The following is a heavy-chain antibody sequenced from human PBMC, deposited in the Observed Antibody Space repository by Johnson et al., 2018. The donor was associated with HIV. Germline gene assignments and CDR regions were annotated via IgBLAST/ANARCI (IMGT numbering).Heavy chain of an antibody. D-gene: IGHD1-1*01. V-gene: IGHV3-30*02. CDR3: AKDPPSTGWYAFDI. Sequence: QVLLVESGGGVVQPGRSLRLSCVVSGFNFSSYDIDWVRQAPGKGLEWVAFIRYDGSNKYYADSVKGRFTISRDNSKNTLYLQMNSLRAEDTAVYYCAKDPPSTGWYAFDIWGQGTMVTVSS. CDR1: GFNFSSYD. CDR2: IRYDGSNK. J-gene: IGHJ3*02.